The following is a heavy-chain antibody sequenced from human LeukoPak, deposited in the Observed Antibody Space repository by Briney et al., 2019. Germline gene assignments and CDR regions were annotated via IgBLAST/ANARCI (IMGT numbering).Heavy chain of an antibody. J-gene: IGHJ4*02. D-gene: IGHD5-12*01. Sequence: GGSLRLSCAASGFTFSSYEMNWVRQAPGKGLEWVSYISSSGSTIYYAGSVKGRFTISRDNAKNSLYLQMNSLRAEDTAVYYCARGGDIVATTDFDYWGQGTLVTVSS. CDR3: ARGGDIVATTDFDY. V-gene: IGHV3-48*03. CDR2: ISSSGSTI. CDR1: GFTFSSYE.